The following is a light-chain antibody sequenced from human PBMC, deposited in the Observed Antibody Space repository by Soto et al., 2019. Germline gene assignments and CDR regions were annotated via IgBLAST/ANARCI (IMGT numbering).Light chain of an antibody. V-gene: IGKV1-9*01. J-gene: IGKJ5*01. CDR2: TAS. CDR1: QGISSY. CDR3: QQRHSYPIT. Sequence: DIQLTQSPSFLSASVVDRVTITCRASQGISSYLAWYQQKPGKAPNLLIHTASTLQTGVPSRFSGSGSGTEFTLTISSLQPEDFATYYCQQRHSYPITFGQGTRLEIK.